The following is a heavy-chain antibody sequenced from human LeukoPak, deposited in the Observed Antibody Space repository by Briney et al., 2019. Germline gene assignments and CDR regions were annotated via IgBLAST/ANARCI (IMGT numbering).Heavy chain of an antibody. Sequence: GESLKISCKGSGYTFSNYWIAWVRQMPGKGLEWMGKIDPSDSYTNYSPSFQGHVTISADKSISTAYLQWSSLKASDTAMYYCARSLSSGWPGFGYWGQGALVTVSS. CDR2: IDPSDSYT. V-gene: IGHV5-10-1*01. CDR1: GYTFSNYW. CDR3: ARSLSSGWPGFGY. D-gene: IGHD6-19*01. J-gene: IGHJ4*02.